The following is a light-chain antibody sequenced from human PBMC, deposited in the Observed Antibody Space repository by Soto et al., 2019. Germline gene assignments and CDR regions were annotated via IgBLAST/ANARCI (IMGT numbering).Light chain of an antibody. V-gene: IGLV1-40*01. Sequence: QSVLTQSPSASGTPGQRVTISCSGGSSNIGGNPVDWYQQFPGTAPKLLIYGNSNRPSGVPDRFSGSKSGTSASLAITGLQAEDEADYYCQSYDSSLSGYVFGTGTKLTVL. CDR2: GNS. CDR3: QSYDSSLSGYV. J-gene: IGLJ1*01. CDR1: SSNIGGNP.